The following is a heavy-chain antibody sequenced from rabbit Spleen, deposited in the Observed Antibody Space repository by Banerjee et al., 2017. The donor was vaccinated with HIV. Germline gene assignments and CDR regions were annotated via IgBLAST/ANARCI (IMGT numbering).Heavy chain of an antibody. CDR2: IAGSSSGFT. D-gene: IGHD2-1*01. Sequence: VESGGGLVKPGASLTLTCTSSGLCFSTSDYMSWVRQAPGKGLECISCIAGSSSGFTYSATWAKSRFTCSKTSSTTMTLQMTSLTVADTATYFCARGSAAMTMVITGYYLSLLGPGTLVTV. V-gene: IGHV1S40*01. CDR1: GLCFSTSDY. CDR3: ARGSAAMTMVITGYYLSL. J-gene: IGHJ4*01.